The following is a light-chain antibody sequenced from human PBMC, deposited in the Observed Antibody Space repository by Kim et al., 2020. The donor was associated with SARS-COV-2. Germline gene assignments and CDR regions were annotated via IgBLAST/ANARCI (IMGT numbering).Light chain of an antibody. V-gene: IGKV3-20*01. CDR2: GAS. Sequence: LSPGERATHSCRASENVASNYLAWYQQRPGQPPRLLIYGASTRATGIPDRFSGGGSGTGLTLTISRLEPEDFAVYYCQQYADSPTFGQGTKVDIK. CDR3: QQYADSPT. J-gene: IGKJ1*01. CDR1: ENVASNY.